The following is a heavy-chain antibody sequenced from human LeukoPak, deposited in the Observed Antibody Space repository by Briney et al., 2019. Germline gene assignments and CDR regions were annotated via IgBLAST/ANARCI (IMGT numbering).Heavy chain of an antibody. CDR1: GFTFNNYA. J-gene: IGHJ5*02. Sequence: PGGSLRLSCAASGFTFNNYAMSWVRQAPGKGLEWVSAISGSGGDTYYADSVKGRFTISRDNSKNTLYLQMNSLRAEDTAVYYCAKCGSIAARPLVSWGQGTLVTVSS. V-gene: IGHV3-23*01. CDR2: ISGSGGDT. CDR3: AKCGSIAARPLVS. D-gene: IGHD6-6*01.